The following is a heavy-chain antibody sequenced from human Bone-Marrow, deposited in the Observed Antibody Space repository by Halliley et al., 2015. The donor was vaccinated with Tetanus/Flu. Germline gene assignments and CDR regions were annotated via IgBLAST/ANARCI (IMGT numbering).Heavy chain of an antibody. CDR1: GDSISSGGYY. Sequence: LRLSCTVSGDSISSGGYYWSWIRQHPGKGLEGIGYIYDTGSTYYNPSLKSPVTISVDTSKNQFSLKLSSVAAADPAVYYCARVFYYDGTCPRLCSFDSWGPGPLVTVPS. CDR3: ARVFYYDGTCPRLCSFDS. CDR2: IYDTGST. J-gene: IGHJ4*02. V-gene: IGHV4-31*02. D-gene: IGHD3-16*01.